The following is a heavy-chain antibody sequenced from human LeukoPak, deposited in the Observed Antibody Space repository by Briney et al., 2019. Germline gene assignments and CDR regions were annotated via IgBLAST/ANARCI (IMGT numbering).Heavy chain of an antibody. V-gene: IGHV4-4*07. Sequence: PSETLSLTCTVSGGSISSYYWSWIRQPAGKGLEWIGRIYTSGSTNYNPSLKSRVTISVDTSKDQFSLKLSSVTAADTAVYYCARRSGSYLAYAFDIWGQGTMVTVSS. J-gene: IGHJ3*02. CDR2: IYTSGST. D-gene: IGHD1-26*01. CDR3: ARRSGSYLAYAFDI. CDR1: GGSISSYY.